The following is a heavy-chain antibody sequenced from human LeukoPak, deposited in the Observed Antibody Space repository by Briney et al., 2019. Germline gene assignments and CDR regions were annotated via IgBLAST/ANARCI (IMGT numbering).Heavy chain of an antibody. V-gene: IGHV4-34*01. J-gene: IGHJ6*02. CDR2: INHSGST. CDR3: ARLVVAAYYYYYGMDV. Sequence: PSETLCLTCAVYGGSFSGCYWSWIRQPPGKGLEWIGEINHSGSTNYNPSLKSRVTISVDTSKNQFSLKLSSVTAADTAVYYCARLVVAAYYYYYGMDVWGQGTTVTVSS. CDR1: GGSFSGCY. D-gene: IGHD2-15*01.